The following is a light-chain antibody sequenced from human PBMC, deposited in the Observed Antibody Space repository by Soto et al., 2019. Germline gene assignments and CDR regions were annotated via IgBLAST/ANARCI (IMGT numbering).Light chain of an antibody. CDR2: EVS. CDR1: SSDVGGYNY. Sequence: QSVLTQPASVSGSPGQSITISCTGTSSDVGGYNYVSWYQQDPGKAPKLMIYEVSNRAAGVSNRFSGSKSGNTASLAISGLQAEDEADYYCSSYTSSSTPYVFGTGTKVTVL. CDR3: SSYTSSSTPYV. V-gene: IGLV2-14*01. J-gene: IGLJ1*01.